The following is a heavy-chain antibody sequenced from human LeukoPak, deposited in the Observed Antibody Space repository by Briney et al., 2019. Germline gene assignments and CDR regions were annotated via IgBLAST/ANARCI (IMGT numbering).Heavy chain of an antibody. D-gene: IGHD6-13*01. J-gene: IGHJ4*02. CDR1: GFTFGNHA. V-gene: IGHV3-23*01. CDR2: VSHSGGST. CDR3: AKEDSSPYYFDF. Sequence: GGSLRLSCAASGFTFGNHAMSWVRQSPGKGLEWVSAVSHSGGSTYYADSVKGRFTISRDNSNDTLYLQMHSLRAEDTALYYCAKEDSSPYYFDFWGQGVLVTVSS.